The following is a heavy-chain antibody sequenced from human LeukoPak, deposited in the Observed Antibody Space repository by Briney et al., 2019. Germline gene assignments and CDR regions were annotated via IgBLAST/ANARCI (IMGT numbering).Heavy chain of an antibody. D-gene: IGHD3-22*01. V-gene: IGHV4-59*08. CDR1: GGSLTSHY. CDR3: TRLLDNDSSGDPDTFDM. Sequence: PETLSLTCTVSGGSLTSHYWSWVRQAPGKGLEWIGSIYYSGRTKYNPSLQSRVTISLVTSEKKFSLKVTSVTAADTAVYYCTRLLDNDSSGDPDTFDMWGQGTVVTVSS. J-gene: IGHJ3*02. CDR2: IYYSGRT.